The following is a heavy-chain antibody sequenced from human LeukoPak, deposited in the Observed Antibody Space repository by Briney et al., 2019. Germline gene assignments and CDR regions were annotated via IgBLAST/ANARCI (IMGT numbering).Heavy chain of an antibody. J-gene: IGHJ4*02. CDR1: GFTFGSYA. D-gene: IGHD3-22*01. CDR3: AKVTYYYDSSGFDY. Sequence: GGSLRLSCAASGFTFGSYAMNWVRQAPGKGLEWVSAISGSGGSTYYADSVKGRFTISRDNSKNTLYLQMNSLRAEDTAVYYCAKVTYYYDSSGFDYWGQGTLVTVSS. CDR2: ISGSGGST. V-gene: IGHV3-23*01.